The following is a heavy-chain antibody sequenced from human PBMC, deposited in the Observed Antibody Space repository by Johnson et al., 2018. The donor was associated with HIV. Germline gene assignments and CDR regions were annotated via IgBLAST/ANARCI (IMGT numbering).Heavy chain of an antibody. V-gene: IGHV3-11*04. CDR2: ISRGGSSASVL. J-gene: IGHJ3*02. CDR1: GFSFSDYF. D-gene: IGHD5-24*01. Sequence: QMLLVESGGGLVKPGGSLRLSCAASGFSFSDYFVSWIRQAPGKGLEWVSYISRGGSSASVLYSADSVQGRFPISRDNSKNTLYLQMNTLRAEDAAVYYCAKGWDPMTTILSDAFDIWGQGTMVTVSS. CDR3: AKGWDPMTTILSDAFDI.